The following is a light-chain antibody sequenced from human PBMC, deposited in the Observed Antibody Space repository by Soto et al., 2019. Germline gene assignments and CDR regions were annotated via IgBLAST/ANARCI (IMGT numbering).Light chain of an antibody. J-gene: IGLJ1*01. CDR2: DVS. CDR3: SSYSTGGSYV. CDR1: SSDVGGYNS. V-gene: IGLV2-14*03. Sequence: QSVLTQPASVSGSPGQSIAISCTGTSSDVGGYNSASWYQQHPGKAPKLLIYDVSNRPSGVSNRFSGSKSGNTASLTISGLQAEDEADYYFSSYSTGGSYVFGTGTKVTVL.